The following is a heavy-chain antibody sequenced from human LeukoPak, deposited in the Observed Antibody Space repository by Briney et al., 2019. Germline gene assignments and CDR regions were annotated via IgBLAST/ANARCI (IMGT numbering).Heavy chain of an antibody. V-gene: IGHV3-15*01. CDR3: TTGITMVRGVIHLIDY. Sequence: GKSLRLSCAASGFTFSNAWMSWVRQAPGKGLEWVGRIKSKTDGGTTDYAAPVKGRFTISRDDSKNTLYLQMNSLKTEDTAVYYCTTGITMVRGVIHLIDYWGQGTLVTVSS. CDR2: IKSKTDGGTT. D-gene: IGHD3-10*01. CDR1: GFTFSNAW. J-gene: IGHJ4*02.